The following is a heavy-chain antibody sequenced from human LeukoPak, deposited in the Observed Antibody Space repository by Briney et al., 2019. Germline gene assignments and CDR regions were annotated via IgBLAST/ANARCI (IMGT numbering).Heavy chain of an antibody. J-gene: IGHJ4*02. V-gene: IGHV1-2*02. D-gene: IGHD6-19*01. CDR1: GYTFTGYY. CDR2: INPNSGGT. Sequence: ASVKVSCKASGYTFTGYYMHWVRQAPGQGLEWMGWINPNSGGTNYAQKFQGRVTMTRDTSISTAYTELSRLRSDDTAVYYCARSLWLARTIPGYWGQGTLVTVSS. CDR3: ARSLWLARTIPGY.